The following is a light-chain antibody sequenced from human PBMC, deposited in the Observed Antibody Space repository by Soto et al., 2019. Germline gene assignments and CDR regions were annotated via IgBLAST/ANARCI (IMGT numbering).Light chain of an antibody. Sequence: QSVLTQPPSVSGAPGQRVTISCTGSSSNIGAIYDVHWYQQLPGTAPKLLIYGISNRPSGVPDRFSGSKSGTSASLAITGLRAEDEADYYCQSYDSSLSGWVFGGGTKLTVL. CDR2: GIS. J-gene: IGLJ3*02. CDR3: QSYDSSLSGWV. CDR1: SSNIGAIYD. V-gene: IGLV1-40*01.